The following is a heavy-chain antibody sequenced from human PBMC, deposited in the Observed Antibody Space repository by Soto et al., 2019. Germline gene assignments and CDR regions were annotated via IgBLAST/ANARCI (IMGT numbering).Heavy chain of an antibody. V-gene: IGHV1-69*06. D-gene: IGHD3-3*01. CDR1: GGTFSSFINYP. CDR2: IVPNVGTV. CDR3: ARRDTSGFLRYFDN. Sequence: SVKVSCKSSGGTFSSFINYPINWVRQAPGQGLEWMGGIVPNVGTVNYAQKFRGKVAITADKSTGTAYMELSSLRSEDTALYYCARRDTSGFLRYFDNWGQGTQVTVSS. J-gene: IGHJ4*02.